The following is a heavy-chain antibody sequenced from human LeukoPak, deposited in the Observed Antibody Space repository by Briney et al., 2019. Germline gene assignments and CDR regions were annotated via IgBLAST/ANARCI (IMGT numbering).Heavy chain of an antibody. CDR1: GDSICTYY. Sequence: PSEILSLTCAVSGDSICTYYWSWIRQPPGKGLQWIGNIYRSGNTNYNPSLKSRVTMSVDTSKNRFSLRLSSVTAADTAVYYCARDGPQWLAAIDCCCQGALVTVSS. CDR2: IYRSGNT. D-gene: IGHD6-19*01. J-gene: IGHJ4*02. CDR3: ARDGPQWLAAIDC. V-gene: IGHV4-59*01.